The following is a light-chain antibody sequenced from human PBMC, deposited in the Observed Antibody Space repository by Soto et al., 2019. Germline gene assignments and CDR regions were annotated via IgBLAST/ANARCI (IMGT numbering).Light chain of an antibody. CDR2: HVN. Sequence: QSAPTQPASVSGSPGQSITISCSGTSSDVGGYNFVSWYQHHPGKAPKLIIFHVNNRPSGVSDRFSGSKSGNTASLTISGLQTEDEADYYCTSYTSRSTLVVFGGGTKLTVL. J-gene: IGLJ2*01. V-gene: IGLV2-14*03. CDR3: TSYTSRSTLVV. CDR1: SSDVGGYNF.